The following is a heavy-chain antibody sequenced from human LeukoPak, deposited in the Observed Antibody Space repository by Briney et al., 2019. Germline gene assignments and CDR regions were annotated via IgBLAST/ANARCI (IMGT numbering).Heavy chain of an antibody. D-gene: IGHD6-13*01. CDR3: ASTSRSWYNNYNYYMDV. V-gene: IGHV4-59*01. CDR1: GGSLSSYY. CDR2: IYYSGST. J-gene: IGHJ6*03. Sequence: SETLSLTCTVSGGSLSSYYWSWIRQPPAKGLEWIGDIYYSGSTNYNPSLTSRVTISVDTHKNQLSLKLTSVTAACTAVYYCASTSRSWYNNYNYYMDVWGKGTTVTVSS.